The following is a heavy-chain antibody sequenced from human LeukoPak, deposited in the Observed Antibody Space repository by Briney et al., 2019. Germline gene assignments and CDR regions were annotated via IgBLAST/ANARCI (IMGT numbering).Heavy chain of an antibody. J-gene: IGHJ6*02. CDR3: ARELDGMDV. CDR2: MNPNSGNT. D-gene: IGHD1-1*01. Sequence: ASVKVSCKASGYTFTSYDINWVRQATGQGLEWMGWMNPNSGNTGYAQKFQGRVTMTRDTSISTAYMEPSRLRSDDTAVYYCARELDGMDVWGQGTTVTVSS. CDR1: GYTFTSYD. V-gene: IGHV1-8*01.